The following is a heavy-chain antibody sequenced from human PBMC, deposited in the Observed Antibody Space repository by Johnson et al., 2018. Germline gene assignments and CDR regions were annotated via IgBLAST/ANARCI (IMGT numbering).Heavy chain of an antibody. Sequence: VQLVESGGGLVQPGGSQRLRLPCAASGFTFSTYSMIWVRQAPGKGLEWVSYIITSISTIYYAASVKGRVTISLDDAKNSLYLQMKSLRAEDTAVYYFERELGYAYGLYYYDYRDVWGKGTTVTVSS. V-gene: IGHV3-48*01. CDR2: IITSISTI. J-gene: IGHJ6*03. D-gene: IGHD5-18*01. CDR3: ERELGYAYGLYYYDYRDV. CDR1: GFTFSTYS.